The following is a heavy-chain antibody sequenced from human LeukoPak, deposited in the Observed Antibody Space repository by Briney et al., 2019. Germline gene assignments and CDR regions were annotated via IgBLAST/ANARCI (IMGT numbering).Heavy chain of an antibody. V-gene: IGHV1-18*01. CDR2: ISAYNGNT. CDR3: ARVFSSGPFGAFDI. Sequence: ASVKLSCKASGYTFTSYGISWVRQAPGQGLEWMGWISAYNGNTNYAQRLQGRVTMTTDTSTSTAYTELRSLRSDDTAVYYCARVFSSGPFGAFDIWGQGTMVTVSS. D-gene: IGHD6-19*01. CDR1: GYTFTSYG. J-gene: IGHJ3*02.